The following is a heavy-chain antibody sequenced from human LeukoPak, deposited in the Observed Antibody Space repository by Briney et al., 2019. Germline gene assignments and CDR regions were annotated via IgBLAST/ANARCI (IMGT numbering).Heavy chain of an antibody. CDR3: VRDYDGSGSYYLSNWFDT. V-gene: IGHV3-52*01. J-gene: IGHJ5*02. D-gene: IGHD3-10*01. CDR1: GFTFSSSW. CDR2: IKWDGSEK. Sequence: GGPLRLSCAASGFTFSSSWMHWVCQAPEKGREGVADIKWDGSEKYYVDSVKGRLPISRDNAKNSLYLQVNSLRAEDMTVYYCVRDYDGSGSYYLSNWFDTWGQGTLVTVSS.